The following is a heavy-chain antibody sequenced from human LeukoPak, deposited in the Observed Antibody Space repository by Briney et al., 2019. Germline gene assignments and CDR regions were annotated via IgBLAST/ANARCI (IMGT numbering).Heavy chain of an antibody. CDR1: GFTFDDYG. CDR2: ISRDGGRT. Sequence: GGSLRLSCAASGFTSGFTFDDYGMNWVRQVPGKGLEWVSGISRDGGRTGYADSVQGRFTISRDNSRNSLHLQMNSLRVEDTAFYYCVKDSNYDFWSGYYRGFDNWGQGTLVTVSS. CDR3: VKDSNYDFWSGYYRGFDN. J-gene: IGHJ4*02. V-gene: IGHV3-20*04. D-gene: IGHD3-3*01.